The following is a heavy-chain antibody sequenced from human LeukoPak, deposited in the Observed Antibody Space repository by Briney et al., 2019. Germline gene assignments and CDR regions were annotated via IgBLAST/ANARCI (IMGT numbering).Heavy chain of an antibody. CDR3: ARAAIHYDSSGLDY. D-gene: IGHD3-22*01. V-gene: IGHV1-18*01. CDR2: ISAYNGNT. CDR1: GYTFTSYG. J-gene: IGHJ4*02. Sequence: GASVTVSCTASGYTFTSYGISWVRQAPGQGLEWMGWISAYNGNTNYAQKFQGRVTMTRDASTSTVYMELSSLRSEDTAVYYCARAAIHYDSSGLDYWGQGTLVTVSS.